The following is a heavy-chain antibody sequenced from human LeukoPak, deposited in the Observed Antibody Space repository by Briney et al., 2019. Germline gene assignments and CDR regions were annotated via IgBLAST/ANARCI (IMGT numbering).Heavy chain of an antibody. CDR2: TYYRSKWYN. Sequence: SQTLSLTCAISGDSVSSNSAAWNWIRQSPSRGLEWLRRTYYRSKWYNDYAVSVKSRITINPDTSKNQFSLQLNSVTPEDTAVYYCARDDIAVAEAQYYYYYYGMDVWGQGTTVTVSS. CDR3: ARDDIAVAEAQYYYYYYGMDV. J-gene: IGHJ6*02. CDR1: GDSVSSNSAA. V-gene: IGHV6-1*01. D-gene: IGHD6-19*01.